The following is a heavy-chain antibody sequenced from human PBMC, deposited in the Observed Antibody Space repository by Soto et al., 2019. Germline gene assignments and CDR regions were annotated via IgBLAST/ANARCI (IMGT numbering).Heavy chain of an antibody. Sequence: SETLSLTCTVSGCSISAYYWSWIRQPPGRGLEWIGYIFYSGSTNYNPSLKSRVTISVDTSKNQFSLKLRSVTAADTAVYYCARDRDYYDSTWSQGTLVTVSS. CDR2: IFYSGST. D-gene: IGHD3-22*01. CDR3: ARDRDYYDST. CDR1: GCSISAYY. J-gene: IGHJ4*02. V-gene: IGHV4-59*01.